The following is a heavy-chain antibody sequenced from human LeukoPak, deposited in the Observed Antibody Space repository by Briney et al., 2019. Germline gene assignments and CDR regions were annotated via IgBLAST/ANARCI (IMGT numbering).Heavy chain of an antibody. V-gene: IGHV1-46*01. J-gene: IGHJ4*02. D-gene: IGHD1-26*01. CDR2: INPSGGST. CDR1: GYTFTSYY. Sequence: ASVKVSCKASGYTFTSYYMHWVRQAPGQGLEWMGIINPSGGSTSYAQKFQGRVTMTTDTSTSTAYMELRSLRSDDTAVYYCARITSGSFVRDDYWGQGTLVTVSS. CDR3: ARITSGSFVRDDY.